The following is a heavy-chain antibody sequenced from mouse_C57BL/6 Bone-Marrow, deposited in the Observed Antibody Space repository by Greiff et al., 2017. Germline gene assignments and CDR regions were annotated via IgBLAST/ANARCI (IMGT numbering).Heavy chain of an antibody. CDR3: ARHLEFAY. CDR1: GYTFTSYG. J-gene: IGHJ3*01. CDR2: IYPRSGNT. Sequence: QVQLQQSGAELARPGASVKLSCKASGYTFTSYGISWVKQRTGQGLEWIGEIYPRSGNTYYNEKFKGKATLTADKSSSTAYMELRSLTSEDSAVYFCARHLEFAYWGQGTLVTVSA. V-gene: IGHV1-81*01.